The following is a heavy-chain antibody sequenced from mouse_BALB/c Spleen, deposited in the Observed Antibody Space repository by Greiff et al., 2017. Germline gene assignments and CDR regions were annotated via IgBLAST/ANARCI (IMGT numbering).Heavy chain of an antibody. D-gene: IGHD2-3*01. CDR3: ARWRIFYDGYYFDY. Sequence: QVQLQQPGAELVKPGASVKMSCKASGYTFTSYNMHWVKQTPGQGLEWIGAIYPGNGDTSYNQKFKGKATLTADKSSSTAYMQLSSLTSEDSAVYYCARWRIFYDGYYFDYWGQGTTLTVSS. J-gene: IGHJ2*01. V-gene: IGHV1-12*01. CDR1: GYTFTSYN. CDR2: IYPGNGDT.